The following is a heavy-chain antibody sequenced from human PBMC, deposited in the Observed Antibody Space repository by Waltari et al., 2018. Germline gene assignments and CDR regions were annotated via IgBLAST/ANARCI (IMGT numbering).Heavy chain of an antibody. CDR3: ARAQLHYFDS. J-gene: IGHJ5*01. CDR2: IYTGGST. Sequence: QVQLQESVPGPVKPSQTLSLTCTVSGGSISSGSYYWSWIRQHAGKGLEWIGRIYTGGSTDYNPSLKSRVTISVDKSKNQFSLNLSSVTAADTAVYYCARAQLHYFDSWGQGTLVTVSS. D-gene: IGHD3-10*01. V-gene: IGHV4-61*02. CDR1: GGSISSGSYY.